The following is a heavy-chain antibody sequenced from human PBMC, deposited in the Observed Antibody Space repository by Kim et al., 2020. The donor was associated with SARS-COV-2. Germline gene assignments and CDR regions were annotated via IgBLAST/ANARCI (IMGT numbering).Heavy chain of an antibody. CDR2: ISSNGGST. CDR1: GFTFSSYA. V-gene: IGHV3-64D*09. Sequence: GGSLRLSCSASGFTFSSYAMHWVRQAPGKGLEYVSAISSNGGSTYYADSVKGRFTISRDNSKNTLYLQMSSLRAEDTAVYYCVKDRWYYGSGSQGGWFDPWGQGTLVTVSS. D-gene: IGHD3-10*01. CDR3: VKDRWYYGSGSQGGWFDP. J-gene: IGHJ5*02.